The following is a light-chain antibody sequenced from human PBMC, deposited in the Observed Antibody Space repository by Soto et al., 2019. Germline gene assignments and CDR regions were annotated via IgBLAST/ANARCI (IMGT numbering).Light chain of an antibody. J-gene: IGKJ1*01. CDR1: QSVSSSY. V-gene: IGKV3-20*01. CDR3: QQYDSSPRT. Sequence: EVVLTQAPGTLSLSRGERASLSCRASQSVSSSYLAWYQQKPGQAPRLLIYRTSNRATGIPDRFSGRGSGTDFTLTISRLEPEDFAVYWCQQYDSSPRTFGQGTKV. CDR2: RTS.